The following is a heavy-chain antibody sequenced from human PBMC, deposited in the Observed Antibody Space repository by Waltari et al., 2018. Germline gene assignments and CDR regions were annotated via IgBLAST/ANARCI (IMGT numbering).Heavy chain of an antibody. CDR1: GFTFSSYG. D-gene: IGHD4-17*01. Sequence: QVQLVESGGGVVQPGRSLRLSCAASGFTFSSYGMHWVRQAPGKRLEWVAVIWYDGSNKYYADSVKGRFTISRDNSKNTLYLQMNSLRAEDTAVYYCARDLDYGDYGLVGGGMDVWGQGTTVTVSS. J-gene: IGHJ6*02. CDR2: IWYDGSNK. V-gene: IGHV3-33*01. CDR3: ARDLDYGDYGLVGGGMDV.